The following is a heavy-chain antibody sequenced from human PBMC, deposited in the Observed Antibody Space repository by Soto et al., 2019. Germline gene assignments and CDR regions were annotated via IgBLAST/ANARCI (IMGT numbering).Heavy chain of an antibody. CDR2: ISYDGSNK. CDR1: GFTFSSYG. CDR3: ARDPPESVEMATITHIY. D-gene: IGHD5-12*01. J-gene: IGHJ4*02. V-gene: IGHV3-30*03. Sequence: PGGSLRLSCAASGFTFSSYGMHWVRQAPGKGLEWVAVISYDGSNKYYADSVKGRFTISRDNAKNSLYLQMNSLRAEDTAVYYCARDPPESVEMATITHIYWGQGTLVTVSS.